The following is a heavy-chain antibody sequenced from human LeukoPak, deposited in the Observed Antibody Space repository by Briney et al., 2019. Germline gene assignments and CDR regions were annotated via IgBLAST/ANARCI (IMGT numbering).Heavy chain of an antibody. Sequence: ASVKVSCKASGYTFTSYDINWVRQATGQGLEWMGWMNPNSGNTGYAQKFQGRVTMTRSTSISTAYMELSSLRSEDTAVYYCARVKYSYGSHFDYWGQGTLVTVSS. D-gene: IGHD5-18*01. CDR1: GYTFTSYD. CDR3: ARVKYSYGSHFDY. CDR2: MNPNSGNT. J-gene: IGHJ4*02. V-gene: IGHV1-8*01.